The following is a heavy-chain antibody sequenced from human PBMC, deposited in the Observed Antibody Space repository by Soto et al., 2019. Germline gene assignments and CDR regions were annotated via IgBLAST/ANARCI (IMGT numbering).Heavy chain of an antibody. CDR3: ARGLVVPAAIPDRGYYYYGMDV. J-gene: IGHJ6*02. CDR2: IIPIFGTA. V-gene: IGHV1-69*13. Sequence: SVKVSCKASGYTFTSYRLSWLRKAPAQGLEWMGGIIPIFGTANCAQKFQGRVTITADEAMSTAYMELSSLRAEDTAVYYCARGLVVPAAIPDRGYYYYGMDVWGQGTTVTVSS. CDR1: GYTFTSYR. D-gene: IGHD2-2*02.